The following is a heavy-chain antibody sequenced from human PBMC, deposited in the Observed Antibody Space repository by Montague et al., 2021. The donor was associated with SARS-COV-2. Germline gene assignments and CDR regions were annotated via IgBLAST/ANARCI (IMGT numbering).Heavy chain of an antibody. CDR2: IFYSGST. V-gene: IGHV4-31*03. CDR3: ARGRLLPYFDY. J-gene: IGHJ4*02. D-gene: IGHD2-21*02. Sequence: TLSLTCSVSGGSISSGTYYWIWIRQRPGKGLEWIGYIFYSGSTYYNPSLKSRVTISADTSKNHFSLRPNSVTAADTAVYYCARGRLLPYFDYWGQGTLVTVSS. CDR1: GGSISSGTYY.